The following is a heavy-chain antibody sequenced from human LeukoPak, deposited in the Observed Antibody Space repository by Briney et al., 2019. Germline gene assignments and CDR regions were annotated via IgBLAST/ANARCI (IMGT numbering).Heavy chain of an antibody. D-gene: IGHD6-13*01. CDR1: GYTFTGYY. CDR2: INPNSGGT. CDR3: ARVAAAQQPNWFDP. J-gene: IGHJ5*02. Sequence: GASVKVSCKASGYTFTGYYMHWVRQAPGQGLEWMGWINPNSGGTNYAQKFQSRVTMTRDTSISTAYMELSRLRSDDTAVYYCARVAAAQQPNWFDPWGQGTLVTVSS. V-gene: IGHV1-2*02.